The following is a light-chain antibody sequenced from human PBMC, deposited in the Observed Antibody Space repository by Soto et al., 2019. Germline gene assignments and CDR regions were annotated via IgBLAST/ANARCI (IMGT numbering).Light chain of an antibody. CDR3: QQYVSAPIT. CDR2: GVS. CDR1: QSLSSNY. J-gene: IGKJ5*01. Sequence: EIVLTQSPGTLSLSPGERATLSCRASQSLSSNYLAWYQQKPGQAPRLLIYGVSSRATGVPASFSGSGSGTDFTLTISRLEPEDFAVYYCQQYVSAPITFGQGTRLEIK. V-gene: IGKV3-20*01.